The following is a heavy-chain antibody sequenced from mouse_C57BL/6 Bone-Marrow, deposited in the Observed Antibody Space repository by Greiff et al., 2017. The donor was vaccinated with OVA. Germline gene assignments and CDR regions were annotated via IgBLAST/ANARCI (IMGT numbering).Heavy chain of an antibody. CDR1: GFSLTSYG. CDR3: ARVPFYYGSSYVDFDV. CDR2: IWSGGST. D-gene: IGHD1-1*01. V-gene: IGHV2-2*01. J-gene: IGHJ1*03. Sequence: VQLQQSGPGLVQPSQSLSITCTVSGFSLTSYGVHWVRQSPGKGLEWLGVIWSGGSTDYNAAFISRLSISKDNSKSQVFFQMNRLQADDTAIYYCARVPFYYGSSYVDFDVWGTGTTVTVSS.